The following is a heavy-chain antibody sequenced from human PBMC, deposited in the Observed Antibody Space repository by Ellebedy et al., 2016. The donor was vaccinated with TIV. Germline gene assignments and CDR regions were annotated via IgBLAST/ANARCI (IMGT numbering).Heavy chain of an antibody. D-gene: IGHD4-17*01. J-gene: IGHJ4*02. CDR2: IYYSGSS. Sequence: SETLSLTXTVSGGSISTYYWSWIRQPPGKGLEWIGYIYYSGSSNYNPSLKSRVTISGGTSKNQFFLKLSSVTAADTAAYYCASHYGLDYWGQGTLVTVSS. CDR1: GGSISTYY. CDR3: ASHYGLDY. V-gene: IGHV4-59*01.